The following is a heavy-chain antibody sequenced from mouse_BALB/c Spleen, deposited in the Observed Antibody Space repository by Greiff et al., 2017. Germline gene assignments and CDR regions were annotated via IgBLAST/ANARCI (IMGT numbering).Heavy chain of an antibody. V-gene: IGHV5-6*02. CDR1: GFTFSSYG. J-gene: IGHJ4*01. CDR2: ISSGGSYT. CDR3: ARRGDYDDYYAMDY. Sequence: EVKLVESGGDLVKPGGSLKLSCAASGFTFSSYGMSWVRQTPDKRLEWVATISSGGSYTYYPDSVKGRFTISRDNAKNTLYLQMSSLKSEDTAMYYCARRGDYDDYYAMDYWGQGTSVTVSS. D-gene: IGHD2-4*01.